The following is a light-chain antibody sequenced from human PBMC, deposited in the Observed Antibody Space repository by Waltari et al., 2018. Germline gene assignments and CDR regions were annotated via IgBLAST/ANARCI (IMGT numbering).Light chain of an antibody. CDR3: ISYTTSDTMI. CDR2: DVS. J-gene: IGLJ2*01. V-gene: IGLV2-14*03. CDR1: SSAVGAYNY. Sequence: QSALTQPASVSGSPGQSITISCTGTSSAVGAYNYVSWYQHHPGKVPKLIIYDVSHRPSGVSFRFSGSKSDNTASLTISGLQAEDEADYYCISYTTSDTMIFGGGTKLTVL.